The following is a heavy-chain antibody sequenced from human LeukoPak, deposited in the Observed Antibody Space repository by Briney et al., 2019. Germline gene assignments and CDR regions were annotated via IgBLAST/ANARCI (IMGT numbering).Heavy chain of an antibody. J-gene: IGHJ6*03. Sequence: GGSLRLSCAASGFTLRNYGMHWVRQAPGKGLEWMAFIRYDGGNIHYADSVKGRFTISRDNSKNTLFMQMNSLRAEDTAVYYCAKDGSGFSVDYYYYMDVWGKGTTVTISS. CDR1: GFTLRNYG. CDR3: AKDGSGFSVDYYYYMDV. V-gene: IGHV3-30*02. CDR2: IRYDGGNI. D-gene: IGHD3-3*01.